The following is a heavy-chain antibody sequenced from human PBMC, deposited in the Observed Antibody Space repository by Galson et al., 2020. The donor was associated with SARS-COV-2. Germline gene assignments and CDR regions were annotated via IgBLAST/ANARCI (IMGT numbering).Heavy chain of an antibody. V-gene: IGHV3-74*01. J-gene: IGHJ4*02. CDR3: AGAFAI. Sequence: GESLKISCAASGFAFSNYWMHWVRQTPGKGREWVSRIKSAGSIITYADSVKGRFTISRDNAKNTLYLQMNSLRSEDTALYYCAGAFAIWGQGTLVTVSS. CDR1: GFAFSNYW. CDR2: IKSAGSII.